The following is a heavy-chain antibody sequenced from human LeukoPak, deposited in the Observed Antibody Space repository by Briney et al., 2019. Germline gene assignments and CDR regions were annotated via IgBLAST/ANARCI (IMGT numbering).Heavy chain of an antibody. D-gene: IGHD2-2*01. V-gene: IGHV3-30-3*01. CDR3: ARGALVVPAASLNY. Sequence: PGGSLRLSCAASGFTFGSYAMHWVRQAPGKGLEWVAVISYDGSNKYYADSVKGRFTISRDNSKNTLYLQMNSLRAEDTAVYYCARGALVVPAASLNYWGQGTLVTVSS. CDR2: ISYDGSNK. CDR1: GFTFGSYA. J-gene: IGHJ4*02.